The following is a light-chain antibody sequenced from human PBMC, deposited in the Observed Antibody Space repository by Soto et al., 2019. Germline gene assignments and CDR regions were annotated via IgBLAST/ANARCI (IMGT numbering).Light chain of an antibody. CDR3: HQRNK. CDR2: GAS. CDR1: QSVSSSY. Sequence: EIVITYSPATLSFSSGDRATLSCRASQSVSSSYLAWYQQKPGQAPRLLIYGASSRVTGIPARFSGSRSGTDFTLTISSLEPEDFAVYFCHQRNKFGQGTRLEIK. J-gene: IGKJ5*01. V-gene: IGKV3D-20*02.